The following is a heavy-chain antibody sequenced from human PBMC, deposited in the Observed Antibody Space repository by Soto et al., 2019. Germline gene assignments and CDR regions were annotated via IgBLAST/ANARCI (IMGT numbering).Heavy chain of an antibody. CDR1: GLTFGDHY. CDR2: SRNKAKSYST. CDR3: SILEGA. V-gene: IGHV3-72*01. Sequence: EVQLVESGGGLVQPGGSLTLSCAVSGLTFGDHYMEWVRQAPGKGLEWVARSRNKAKSYSTAFAASVKGRFTISRDESKNALNLQMNSLMAEDTAVYYCSILEGAGGQGTLFTVSS. D-gene: IGHD1-26*01. J-gene: IGHJ4*02.